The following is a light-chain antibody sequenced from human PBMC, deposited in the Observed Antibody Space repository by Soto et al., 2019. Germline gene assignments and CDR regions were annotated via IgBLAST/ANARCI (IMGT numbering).Light chain of an antibody. Sequence: QSALTQPRSVSGSPGQSVTISCTGTSSDVGGYNYVSWYQQHPGKAPKLMIYDVSKRPSGVPERFSGSKSGSTASLTISGLQAEDEADYYCCSYAVTYYVFGTGTKVTVL. CDR2: DVS. CDR1: SSDVGGYNY. J-gene: IGLJ1*01. CDR3: CSYAVTYYV. V-gene: IGLV2-11*01.